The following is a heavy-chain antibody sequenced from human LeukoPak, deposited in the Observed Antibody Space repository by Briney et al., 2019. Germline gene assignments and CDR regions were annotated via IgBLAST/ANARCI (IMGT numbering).Heavy chain of an antibody. J-gene: IGHJ4*02. CDR1: GFTFSSYG. CDR2: IRYDGSNK. CDR3: AKDFPGYCSSTSCPFDY. D-gene: IGHD2-2*01. V-gene: IGHV3-30*02. Sequence: GGSLRLSCAASGFTFSSYGMHWVRQAPGKGLEWVAFIRYDGSNKYYADSVKGRFTISRDNSKNTLYLQMNSLRAEDTAVYYCAKDFPGYCSSTSCPFDYWGQGTLVTVSS.